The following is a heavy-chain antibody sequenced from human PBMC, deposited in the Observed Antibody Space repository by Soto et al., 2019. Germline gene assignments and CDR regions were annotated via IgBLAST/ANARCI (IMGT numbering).Heavy chain of an antibody. CDR1: GYTFTSYD. V-gene: IGHV1-8*01. CDR3: ARGTTMVRGVLITSLSY. J-gene: IGHJ4*02. CDR2: MNPNSGNT. Sequence: ASVKVSCKASGYTFTSYDINWVRQATGQGLEWMGWMNPNSGNTGYAQKFQGRVTMTRNTSISTAYMELSSLRSEDTAVYYCARGTTMVRGVLITSLSYWGQGTLVTVSS. D-gene: IGHD3-10*01.